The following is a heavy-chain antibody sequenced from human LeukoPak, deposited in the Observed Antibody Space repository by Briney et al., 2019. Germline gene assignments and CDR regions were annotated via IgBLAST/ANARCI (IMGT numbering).Heavy chain of an antibody. CDR1: GFTFSNSA. Sequence: GGSLRLSCAASGFTFSNSAMTWVRQAPGKGLEWVSAISAGGSDTIYTDSVKDRFTISRDNSKITLYLQMNSLRAEDTAVYYCAKGGNAASLDYWGQGTLVTVSA. V-gene: IGHV3-23*01. CDR2: ISAGGSDT. D-gene: IGHD1-1*01. J-gene: IGHJ4*02. CDR3: AKGGNAASLDY.